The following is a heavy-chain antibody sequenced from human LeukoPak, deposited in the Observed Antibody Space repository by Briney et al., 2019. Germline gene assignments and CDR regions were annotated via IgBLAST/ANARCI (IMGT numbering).Heavy chain of an antibody. V-gene: IGHV1-2*02. Sequence: ASVKVSCKASGYTFTGYYMHRVRQAPGQGLEWMGWINPNSGGTNYAQKFQGRVTMTRDTSISTAYMELSRLRSDDTAVYYCARVVVTMVRGAPGYWGQGTLVTVSS. CDR2: INPNSGGT. CDR1: GYTFTGYY. CDR3: ARVVVTMVRGAPGY. D-gene: IGHD3-10*01. J-gene: IGHJ4*02.